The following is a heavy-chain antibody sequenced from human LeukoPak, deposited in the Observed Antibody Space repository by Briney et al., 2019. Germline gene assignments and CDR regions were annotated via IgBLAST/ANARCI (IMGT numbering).Heavy chain of an antibody. CDR2: ISYDGSNK. V-gene: IGHV3-30-3*01. D-gene: IGHD3-22*01. J-gene: IGHJ4*02. Sequence: GGSLRLSCAASGFTFSSYAMHWVRQAPGKGLEWVAVISYDGSNKYYADSVKGRFTISRDNSKNTLYLQMNSLRAEDTAVYYCAKDLLRNYYSSAFDYWGQGTLVTVSS. CDR3: AKDLLRNYYSSAFDY. CDR1: GFTFSSYA.